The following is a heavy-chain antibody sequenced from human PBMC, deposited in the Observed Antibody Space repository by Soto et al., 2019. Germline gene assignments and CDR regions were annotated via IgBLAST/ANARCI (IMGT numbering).Heavy chain of an antibody. CDR1: GFSLSTSGVG. J-gene: IGHJ3*02. V-gene: IGHV2-5*02. CDR3: ALRHPYITIVRGENAFDI. CDR2: IYWDDDR. D-gene: IGHD3-10*01. Sequence: KESGPTQVKPTQTLTLTCTFSGFSLSTSGVGVDWIRQPPGKALEWLGFIYWDDDRRYSPSLKSRLTITKDISKSQVVLTMTSTDPVDTTTYYCALRHPYITIVRGENAFDIWGQRTMVAVCS.